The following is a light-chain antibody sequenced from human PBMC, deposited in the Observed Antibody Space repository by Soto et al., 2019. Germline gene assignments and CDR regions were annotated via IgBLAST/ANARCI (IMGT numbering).Light chain of an antibody. CDR1: QSVSSY. V-gene: IGKV3-11*01. CDR2: DAS. CDR3: QQRSNWPLT. Sequence: EIVLTQSPATLSLSPGERATLSCRASQSVSSYLAWYQHKPGQAPRLLIYDASSRATGIPDRFSGSGSGTDFTLAISSLEPEDFAVYYCQQRSNWPLTLGGGTKVDIK. J-gene: IGKJ4*01.